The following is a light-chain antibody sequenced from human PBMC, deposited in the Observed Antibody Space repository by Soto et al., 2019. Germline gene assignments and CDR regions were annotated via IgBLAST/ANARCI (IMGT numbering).Light chain of an antibody. J-gene: IGKJ2*01. V-gene: IGKV1-6*01. CDR2: AAS. CDR1: QGIQND. Sequence: AIQMTQSPASLSASVGDSVTITCRASQGIQNDLAWYQQKPGKAPRLIIYAASALEDGVPSRFSGSGSGTYFTLAIDGLQPEDFETSYCLHDYNAPYTFGQGTKVDIK. CDR3: LHDYNAPYT.